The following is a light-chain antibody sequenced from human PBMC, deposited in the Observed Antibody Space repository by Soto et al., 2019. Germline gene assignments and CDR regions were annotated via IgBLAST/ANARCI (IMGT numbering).Light chain of an antibody. J-gene: IGLJ2*01. Sequence: QSALTQPPSVSGSPGQSVTISCSGTSGDVGGYNYVSWYQQHPGTAPELVIYEVSERPSAVPDRFSGSKSGNTASLTVSGLQADDEADYYCSSYAGNNIVVFGGGTQLTVL. CDR2: EVS. CDR3: SSYAGNNIVV. CDR1: SGDVGGYNY. V-gene: IGLV2-8*01.